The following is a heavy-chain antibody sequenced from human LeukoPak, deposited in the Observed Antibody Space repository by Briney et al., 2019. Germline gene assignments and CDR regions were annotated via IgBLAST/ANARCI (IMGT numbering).Heavy chain of an antibody. J-gene: IGHJ4*02. D-gene: IGHD2-15*01. CDR3: ATQAPGGPLEF. CDR2: INHSGST. Sequence: NPSETLSLTCAVYGGSFSGYYWSWIRQPPGKGLEWIGEINHSGSTNYNPSLKSRVTISVDTSKNQFSLKLSSVTAADTAVYYCATQAPGGPLEFWGQGTLVTVSS. CDR1: GGSFSGYY. V-gene: IGHV4-34*01.